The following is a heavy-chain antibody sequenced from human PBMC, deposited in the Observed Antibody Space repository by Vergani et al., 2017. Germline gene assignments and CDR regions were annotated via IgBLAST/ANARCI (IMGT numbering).Heavy chain of an antibody. Sequence: EVQLVESGGGLVQPGGSLRLSCAASGFTFSSYSMNWVRQAPGKGLEWVSYISSSSSTIYYADSVKGRFTISRDNAKNSLYLQMNSLRAEDTAVYYCARDGDDYVWGSYRLLYYFDYWGQGTLVTVSS. J-gene: IGHJ4*02. V-gene: IGHV3-48*01. D-gene: IGHD3-16*02. CDR2: ISSSSSTI. CDR3: ARDGDDYVWGSYRLLYYFDY. CDR1: GFTFSSYS.